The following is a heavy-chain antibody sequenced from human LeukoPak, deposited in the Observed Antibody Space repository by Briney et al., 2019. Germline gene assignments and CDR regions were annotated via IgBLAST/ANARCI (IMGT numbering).Heavy chain of an antibody. Sequence: ASVKVSCKASGYTFTSYYMHWVRQAPGQGLEWMGIINPSGGSTSYAQRFQGRVTMTRDTSASTVYMELSSLRSEDTAVYYCARGSLAMVTMDVWGKGTTVTVSS. V-gene: IGHV1-46*01. CDR1: GYTFTSYY. J-gene: IGHJ6*04. D-gene: IGHD5-18*01. CDR2: INPSGGST. CDR3: ARGSLAMVTMDV.